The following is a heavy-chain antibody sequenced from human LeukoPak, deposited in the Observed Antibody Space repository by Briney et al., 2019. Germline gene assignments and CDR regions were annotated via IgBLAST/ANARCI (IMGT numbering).Heavy chain of an antibody. V-gene: IGHV1-69*05. D-gene: IGHD2-2*02. CDR3: ARGAVFCSSTSCYTDRYYFHY. Sequence: ASVKVSCKASGGTFSSYAISWVRQAPGRGLEWMGGIIPIFGTANYAQKFQGRVTITTDESTSTAYMELSSLRSEDTAVYYCARGAVFCSSTSCYTDRYYFHYWGQGTLVTVSS. CDR1: GGTFSSYA. J-gene: IGHJ4*02. CDR2: IIPIFGTA.